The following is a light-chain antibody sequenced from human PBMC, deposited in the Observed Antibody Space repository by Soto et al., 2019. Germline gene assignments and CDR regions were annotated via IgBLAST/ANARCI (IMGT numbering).Light chain of an antibody. CDR2: SAS. V-gene: IGKV3-15*01. CDR3: QQYNAWPPYT. CDR1: QSVNYN. J-gene: IGKJ2*01. Sequence: EIVMTQSPATLSVSPGERATLSCRASQSVNYNLAWYQQKPGQAPRLLIYSASTRATGVPARFSGSGAGTEFTLTISSLQSEDFAVYYCQQYNAWPPYTFGQGTKVDNK.